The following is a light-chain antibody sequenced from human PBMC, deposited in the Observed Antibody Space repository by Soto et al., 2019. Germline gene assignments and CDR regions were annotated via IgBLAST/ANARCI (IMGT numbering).Light chain of an antibody. CDR3: GAWDTSLNARD. CDR1: SSSIGHDY. Sequence: QSVLTQPPSVSAAPGQKVTISCSGGSSSIGHDYVSWYQQLPGTAPKLLIYDTNKRRSGVPDRFSGSKSGTSATLAITGLQPGDEADYYCGAWDTSLNARDFGTGTKLTVL. V-gene: IGLV1-51*01. J-gene: IGLJ1*01. CDR2: DTN.